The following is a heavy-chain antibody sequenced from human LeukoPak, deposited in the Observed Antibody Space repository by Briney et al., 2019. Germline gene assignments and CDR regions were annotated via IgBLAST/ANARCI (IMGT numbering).Heavy chain of an antibody. D-gene: IGHD3-22*01. Sequence: GASVKLSCQASGYTFTSYGISWMRQAPGQGLEWMGWISAYNGNTNYAQKLRGRVTMTTDTSTSTVYMELRTLGADDTAVYYCARVIVGTGTNYFDSWGQGTLVTVSS. CDR1: GYTFTSYG. V-gene: IGHV1-18*01. J-gene: IGHJ4*02. CDR3: ARVIVGTGTNYFDS. CDR2: ISAYNGNT.